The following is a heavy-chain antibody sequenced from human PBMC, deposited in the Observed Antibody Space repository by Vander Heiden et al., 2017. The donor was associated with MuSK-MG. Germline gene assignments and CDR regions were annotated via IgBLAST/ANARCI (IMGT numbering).Heavy chain of an antibody. CDR3: ARNSASGFDS. CDR2: LNPSGGST. CDR1: GYTFANYY. Sequence: QVQLVQSGAAVKKPGASVTVSCKASGYTFANYYILWVRQAPGQGLEWMGLLNPSGGSTSDAQSFRGRVTLTRDTATSTVYMEMVSLRSEDTAVYYCARNSASGFDSWGQGTLVTVST. J-gene: IGHJ4*02. V-gene: IGHV1-46*03. D-gene: IGHD6-6*01.